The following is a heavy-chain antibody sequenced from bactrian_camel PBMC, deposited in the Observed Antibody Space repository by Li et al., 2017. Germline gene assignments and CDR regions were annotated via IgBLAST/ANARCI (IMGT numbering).Heavy chain of an antibody. CDR2: INSGGRST. V-gene: IGHV3S1*01. J-gene: IGHJ6*01. CDR1: GFAFSTFW. CDR3: AKGPGYYSEWDA. D-gene: IGHD4*01. Sequence: HVQLVESGGGLVQPGGSLTLSCAASGFAFSTFWMYWVRQAPGKGLEWISSINSGGRSTYYADSVKGRATVSRINAYNTLHLQLIRLKPEDTAIYYCAKGPGYYSEWDAWGQGTQVTVS.